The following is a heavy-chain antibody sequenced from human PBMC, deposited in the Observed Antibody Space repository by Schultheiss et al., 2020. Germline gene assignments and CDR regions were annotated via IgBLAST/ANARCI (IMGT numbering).Heavy chain of an antibody. Sequence: GGSLRLSCAASGFTFSSYAMSWVRQAPGKGLEWVAVIWYDGSNKYYADSVKGRFTISRDNSKNTLYLQMNSLRAEDTAVYYCARDDYADSGRPRAWGQGTLVTVSS. CDR3: ARDDYADSGRPRA. D-gene: IGHD3-10*01. J-gene: IGHJ5*02. V-gene: IGHV3-33*08. CDR2: IWYDGSNK. CDR1: GFTFSSYA.